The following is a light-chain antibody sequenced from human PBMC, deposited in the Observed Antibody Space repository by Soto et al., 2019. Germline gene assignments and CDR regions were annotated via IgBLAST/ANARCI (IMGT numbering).Light chain of an antibody. CDR3: QQYYSTPWT. J-gene: IGKJ1*01. CDR1: QSVLYRSNNHNY. V-gene: IGKV4-1*01. CDR2: WAS. Sequence: QSRDSLAVSLGERATVNFKSSQSVLYRSNNHNYLAWYQQKPGQPPRLLIYWASTRESGVPDRFSGRGSGTDFTLTISSLQAEDVAVYYCQQYYSTPWTFGQGTKVDIK.